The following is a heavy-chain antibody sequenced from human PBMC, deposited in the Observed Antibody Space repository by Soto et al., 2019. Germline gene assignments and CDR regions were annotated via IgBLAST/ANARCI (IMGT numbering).Heavy chain of an antibody. V-gene: IGHV4-39*01. CDR2: IYYSGST. CDR3: ARLEAYYYGSGSYNYAFDI. Sequence: QLQLQESGPGLVKPSETLSLTCTVSDGSISSSSYYWGWIRQPPGKGLEWIGSIYYSGSTYYNPSLKSRVTISVDTSKNQFSLKLSSVTAADTAVYYCARLEAYYYGSGSYNYAFDIWGQGTMVTVSS. CDR1: DGSISSSSYY. J-gene: IGHJ3*02. D-gene: IGHD3-10*01.